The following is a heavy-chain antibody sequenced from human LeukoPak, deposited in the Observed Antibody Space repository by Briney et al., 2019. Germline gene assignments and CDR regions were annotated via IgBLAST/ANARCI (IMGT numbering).Heavy chain of an antibody. CDR2: IIPIFGTA. CDR3: AMSPINYYDSSGFDY. CDR1: GGTFSSYA. J-gene: IGHJ4*02. V-gene: IGHV1-69*05. Sequence: ASVKVSCKASGGTFSSYAISWVRQAPGQGLEWMGGIIPIFGTANYAQKFQGRVTITTDESTSTAYMELSSLRSDDTAVYYCAMSPINYYDSSGFDYWGQGTLVTVSS. D-gene: IGHD3-22*01.